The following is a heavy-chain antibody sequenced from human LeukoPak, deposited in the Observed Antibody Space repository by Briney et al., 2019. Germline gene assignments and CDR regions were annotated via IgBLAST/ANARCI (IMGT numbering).Heavy chain of an antibody. D-gene: IGHD7-27*01. Sequence: PGGSLRLSCAASGFTFSKHWMHWVRQAPGKGLVWVSRISDDGGSTSYADSVKGRFTISRDNAKNTLDLQMNSLRAEDTAVYYCAKANWGSGYWGQGTLVTVSS. V-gene: IGHV3-74*01. CDR1: GFTFSKHW. CDR3: AKANWGSGY. J-gene: IGHJ4*02. CDR2: ISDDGGST.